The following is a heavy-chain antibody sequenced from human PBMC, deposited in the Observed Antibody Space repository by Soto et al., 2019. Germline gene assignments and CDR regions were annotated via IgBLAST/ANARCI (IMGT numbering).Heavy chain of an antibody. V-gene: IGHV3-11*06. CDR3: ARDGPSPTYDFWSGYSDKHFDS. J-gene: IGHJ4*02. D-gene: IGHD3-3*01. CDR2: ISSRSSIT. CDR1: GFTFSDYY. Sequence: GGSLRLSCAASGFTFSDYYMSWIRQAPGKGLEWVSSISSRSSITSSADSVKGRSTISRDNAKNLLHLQMNSLRAEDTAVYYCARDGPSPTYDFWSGYSDKHFDSWGQGTLVTVSS.